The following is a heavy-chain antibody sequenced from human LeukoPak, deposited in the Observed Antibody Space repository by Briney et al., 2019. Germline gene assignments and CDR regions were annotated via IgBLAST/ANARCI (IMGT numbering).Heavy chain of an antibody. V-gene: IGHV3-7*01. CDR1: GFTFSSYW. Sequence: SGGSLRLSCAASGFTFSSYWMSWVRQAPGKGLEWVANIKQDGSEKYYVDSVKGRFTISRDNAKNSLYLQMNSLRAEDTAVYYCARDAYDYVWGSPDYWGQGTLVTVSS. CDR3: ARDAYDYVWGSPDY. J-gene: IGHJ4*02. D-gene: IGHD3-16*01. CDR2: IKQDGSEK.